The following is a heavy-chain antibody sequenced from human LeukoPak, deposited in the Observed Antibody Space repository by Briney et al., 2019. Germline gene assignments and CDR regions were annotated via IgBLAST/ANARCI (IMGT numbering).Heavy chain of an antibody. J-gene: IGHJ4*02. V-gene: IGHV3-48*01. D-gene: IGHD3-22*01. Sequence: GGSLRLSCAASGFTFSDSAMHWVRQAPGKGLEWVSYISSGSSTIYYADSVKGRFTISRDNSKNTLYLQMNSLRAEDTAVYYCAKKRGGYHSFDYWGQGTLVTVSS. CDR2: ISSGSSTI. CDR3: AKKRGGYHSFDY. CDR1: GFTFSDSA.